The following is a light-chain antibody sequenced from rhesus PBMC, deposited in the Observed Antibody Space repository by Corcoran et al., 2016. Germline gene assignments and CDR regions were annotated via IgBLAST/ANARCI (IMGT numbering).Light chain of an antibody. Sequence: DIQMTQSPSSLSASVGDTVTITCRASQGISSWLAWYQQKPGKAPKLLIYKASSLQSGVPSRFSGSGSGTDFNLTISSLQSEDFATYYCQQYSSRYSFGQGTKVEIK. J-gene: IGKJ2*01. CDR1: QGISSW. CDR3: QQYSSRYS. V-gene: IGKV1-22*01. CDR2: KAS.